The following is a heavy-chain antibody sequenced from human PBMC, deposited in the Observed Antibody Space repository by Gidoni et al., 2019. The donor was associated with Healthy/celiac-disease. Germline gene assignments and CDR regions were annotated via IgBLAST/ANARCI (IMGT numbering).Heavy chain of an antibody. CDR3: ARGRVLRYFDWFPYDY. V-gene: IGHV4-34*01. Sequence: QVQLQQRSAGLLKPSETLSLTCAVYGGSLSGSVWRWTRQPPGKGLEWNGELNHSGSTHYNPALKSLVLISVDTSKNQFSLKLSSVTAADTAVYYCARGRVLRYFDWFPYDYWGQGTLVTVSS. CDR1: GGSLSGSV. CDR2: LNHSGST. J-gene: IGHJ4*02. D-gene: IGHD3-9*01.